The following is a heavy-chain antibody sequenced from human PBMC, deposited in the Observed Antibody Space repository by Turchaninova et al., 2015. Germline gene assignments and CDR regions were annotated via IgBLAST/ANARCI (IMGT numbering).Heavy chain of an antibody. CDR1: GFTLSIYA. J-gene: IGHJ4*02. CDR2: ISDNGGST. V-gene: IGHV3-23*01. CDR3: AKALNRDFSDFDY. D-gene: IGHD3-3*01. Sequence: EVQLLDSGGGLVQPGGALRRSWAASGFTLSIYAINGVRQAAGKGLEWVSTISDNGGSTYYADSVKGRFTISRDNSKNTLYLHMNSLRAEDTALYYCAKALNRDFSDFDYWGQGTLVTVSS.